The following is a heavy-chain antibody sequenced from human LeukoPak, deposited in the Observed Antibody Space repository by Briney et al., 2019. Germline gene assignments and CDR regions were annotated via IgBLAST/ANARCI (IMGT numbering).Heavy chain of an antibody. CDR1: GFTFSSYW. J-gene: IGHJ4*01. V-gene: IGHV3-74*01. Sequence: GGSLRLSCAASGFTFSSYWMHWVRQAPGKGLVWVSRIKSDGSSTTYAGSVKGRFTISRDNAKSTLYLQMNSLRAEDTAVYYCVRGTGYLVLDYWGHGTLVTVSS. D-gene: IGHD3/OR15-3a*01. CDR3: VRGTGYLVLDY. CDR2: IKSDGSST.